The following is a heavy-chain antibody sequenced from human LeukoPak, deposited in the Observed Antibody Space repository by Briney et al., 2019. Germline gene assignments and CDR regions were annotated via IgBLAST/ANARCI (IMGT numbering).Heavy chain of an antibody. J-gene: IGHJ4*02. Sequence: PSETLSLTCAVYGGSFSHSYWNWVRQPPGKGLEWIGEINHSGISSYKPSLSSRVTMSQDTSKNHFSLKLASVAAADTAVYYCVRGPDRAKVGYWGQGTPVTVSS. CDR1: GGSFSHSY. D-gene: IGHD1-26*01. CDR2: INHSGIS. CDR3: VRGPDRAKVGY. V-gene: IGHV4-34*01.